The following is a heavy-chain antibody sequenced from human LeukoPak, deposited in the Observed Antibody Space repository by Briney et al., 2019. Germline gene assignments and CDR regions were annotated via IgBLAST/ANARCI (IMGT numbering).Heavy chain of an antibody. D-gene: IGHD6-19*01. CDR2: IRHDGSDV. CDR3: ARAIAVAGKYYFDF. J-gene: IGHJ4*02. CDR1: GFNFDNYY. Sequence: GGSLRLSCVASGFNFDNYYMSWVRQAPGKGLEWVADIRHDGSDVYNVDSVRGRFTISRDNGKNTLYLQMNSLTAEDTAVYYCARAIAVAGKYYFDFWGQGTLVTVSS. V-gene: IGHV3-7*02.